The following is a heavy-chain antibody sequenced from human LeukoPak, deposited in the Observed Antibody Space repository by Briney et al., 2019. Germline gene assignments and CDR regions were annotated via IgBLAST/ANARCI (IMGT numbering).Heavy chain of an antibody. CDR3: ASIYSRDYFDY. CDR2: ISSSGSTI. V-gene: IGHV3-48*03. Sequence: GGSLRLSCAASGFTFSSYEMNWVRQAPGKGLEWVSYISSSGSTIYYADSVKGRFTISRDNAKDSLYLQMNSPRAEDTAVYYCASIYSRDYFDYWGQGTLVTVSS. J-gene: IGHJ4*02. D-gene: IGHD2-15*01. CDR1: GFTFSSYE.